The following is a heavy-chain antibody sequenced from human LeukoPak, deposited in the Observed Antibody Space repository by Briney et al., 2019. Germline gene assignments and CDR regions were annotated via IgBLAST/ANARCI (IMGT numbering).Heavy chain of an antibody. CDR1: GYTFTAYY. J-gene: IGHJ4*02. CDR2: IDTNGGAT. V-gene: IGHV1-2*02. Sequence: ASVTVSCKASGYTFTAYYIHWVRQAPGQGLEWMGWIDTNGGATKYAQTFQGRVTITRDTSTGTAYMELSSLISGDTALYYCASEAFCAGGSCNVQRVASWGPGTLVTVSS. CDR3: ASEAFCAGGSCNVQRVAS. D-gene: IGHD2-8*02.